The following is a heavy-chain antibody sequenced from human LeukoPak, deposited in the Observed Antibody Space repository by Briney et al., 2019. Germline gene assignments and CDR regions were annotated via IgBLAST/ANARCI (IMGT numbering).Heavy chain of an antibody. J-gene: IGHJ6*03. CDR2: ISTSGST. CDR1: GGSINNYY. D-gene: IGHD4-11*01. V-gene: IGHV4-4*07. Sequence: SETLSLTCTVSGGSINNYYWSWIRQPAGKGLECIGRISTSGSTNYNPSLKSRVTMSVDTSKNQFSLKLTSVTAADTAVYYCARGDYSNYPNYYYYMDVWGKGTTVTVSS. CDR3: ARGDYSNYPNYYYYMDV.